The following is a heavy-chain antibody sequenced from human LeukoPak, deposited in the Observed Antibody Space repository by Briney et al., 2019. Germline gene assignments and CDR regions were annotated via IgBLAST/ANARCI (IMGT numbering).Heavy chain of an antibody. J-gene: IGHJ4*02. Sequence: GGSLRLSCAASGFTFSSYGMHWVRQAPGKGLEWVAFIRYDGSNKYYADSVKGRFTIPRDNSKNTLYLQMNSLRAEDTAVYYCAKDQRRYCSSTSCYLDYWGQGTLVTVSP. V-gene: IGHV3-30*02. CDR1: GFTFSSYG. D-gene: IGHD2-2*01. CDR2: IRYDGSNK. CDR3: AKDQRRYCSSTSCYLDY.